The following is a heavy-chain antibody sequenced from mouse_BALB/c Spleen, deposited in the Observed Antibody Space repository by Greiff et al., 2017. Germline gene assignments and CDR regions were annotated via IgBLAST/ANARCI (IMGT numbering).Heavy chain of an antibody. CDR1: GYTFTSYW. D-gene: IGHD2-10*02. CDR3: TRGYGNLAWFAY. Sequence: LQQPGSELVRPGASVKLSCKASGYTFTSYWMHWVKQRHGQGLEWIGNIYPGSGSTNYDEKFKSKGTLTVDTSSSTAYMHLSSLTSEDSAVYYCTRGYGNLAWFAYWGQGTLVTVSA. V-gene: IGHV1S22*01. J-gene: IGHJ3*01. CDR2: IYPGSGST.